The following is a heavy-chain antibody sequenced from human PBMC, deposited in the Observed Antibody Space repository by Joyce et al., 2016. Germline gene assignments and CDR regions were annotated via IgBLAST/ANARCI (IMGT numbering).Heavy chain of an antibody. J-gene: IGHJ5*01. CDR3: ARNGAYSQDS. CDR1: GGSISSAHW. Sequence: QVQLQESGPGLVKPSGTLSLTCAVSGGSISSAHWWSWVRQPPGKGLEWIGEIYLVGSTTYTPSLKSRVTISVDKSKNQLSLKMNSVTAADTAVYYCARNGAYSQDSWGQGTLVTVSS. CDR2: IYLVGST. V-gene: IGHV4-4*02. D-gene: IGHD5-12*01.